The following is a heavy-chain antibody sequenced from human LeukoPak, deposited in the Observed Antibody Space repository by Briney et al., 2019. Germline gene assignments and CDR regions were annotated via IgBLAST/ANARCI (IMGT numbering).Heavy chain of an antibody. CDR3: ARAYSSSWYDY. J-gene: IGHJ4*02. D-gene: IGHD6-13*01. V-gene: IGHV3-23*01. Sequence: GGSLRLSCAASGFTFSNYAMSWVRQAPGKGLEWVSAITSGDSTYYADSVKGRFTISRDNSKNTLYLQMNSLRAEDTAVYHCARAYSSSWYDYWGQGTLVTVSS. CDR1: GFTFSNYA. CDR2: ITSGDST.